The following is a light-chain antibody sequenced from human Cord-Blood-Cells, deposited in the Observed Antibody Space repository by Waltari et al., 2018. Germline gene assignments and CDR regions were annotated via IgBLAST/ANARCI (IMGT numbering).Light chain of an antibody. Sequence: DIQMTQSASTLSASVGYRVNITCRASQSISSWLAWYQQKPGKAPKLLIYDASSLESGVPSRFSGSGSGTEFTLTISSLQPDDFATYYCQQYNSYSYTFGQGTKLEIK. V-gene: IGKV1-5*01. CDR3: QQYNSYSYT. J-gene: IGKJ2*01. CDR2: DAS. CDR1: QSISSW.